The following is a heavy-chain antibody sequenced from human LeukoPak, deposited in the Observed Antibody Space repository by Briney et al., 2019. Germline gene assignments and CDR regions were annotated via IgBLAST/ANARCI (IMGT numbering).Heavy chain of an antibody. V-gene: IGHV1-46*01. Sequence: ASVKVSCKASGYTFTSYYMHWVRQAPGQGLESMGIINPSGGSTSYAQKLQGRVTMTRDTPTSTVYMELSSLRSEDTAVYYCARDRAALRYFERGGPDYWGQGTLVTVSS. J-gene: IGHJ4*02. CDR3: ARDRAALRYFERGGPDY. D-gene: IGHD3-9*01. CDR2: INPSGGST. CDR1: GYTFTSYY.